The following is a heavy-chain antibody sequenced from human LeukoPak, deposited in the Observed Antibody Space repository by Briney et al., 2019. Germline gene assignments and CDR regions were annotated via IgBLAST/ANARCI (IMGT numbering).Heavy chain of an antibody. J-gene: IGHJ4*02. Sequence: SETLSLTCAVYGGSFSGFYWNWIRQPPGKGLEWIGEINHSGSTNYNPSLKSRVTISVDTSKNQFSLKLSSVTAADTAVYYCARGSIPSNNSIAVAATERYYFDYWGQGTLVTVSS. V-gene: IGHV4-34*01. D-gene: IGHD6-19*01. CDR1: GGSFSGFY. CDR3: ARGSIPSNNSIAVAATERYYFDY. CDR2: INHSGST.